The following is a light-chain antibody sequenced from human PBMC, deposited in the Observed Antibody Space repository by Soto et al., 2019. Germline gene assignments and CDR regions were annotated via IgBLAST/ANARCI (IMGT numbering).Light chain of an antibody. J-gene: IGLJ2*01. V-gene: IGLV2-8*01. CDR3: ASYAGNNVL. Sequence: QSALTQPPSASGSPGQSVAISCTGTSSDIGGYNYVSWYQQHSGKAPKLIIYEVTRRPSGVPDRYSGSKSGSTASLTVSGLHTEDEAEYYGASYAGNNVLFGGGTKVTIL. CDR2: EVT. CDR1: SSDIGGYNY.